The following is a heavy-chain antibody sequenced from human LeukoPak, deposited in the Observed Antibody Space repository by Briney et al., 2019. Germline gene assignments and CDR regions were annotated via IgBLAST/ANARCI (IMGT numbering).Heavy chain of an antibody. CDR2: INTHNGAT. CDR3: ARDHDYEGLKGNY. CDR1: GYRFTDFY. J-gene: IGHJ1*01. D-gene: IGHD1-7*01. Sequence: ASVKVSCKPSGYRFTDFYIHWVRQAPGQGLEYMGRINTHNGATVYVQTFQGRLSMTSDTSLSTAYMELQNLRSEDTAIYYCARDHDYEGLKGNYWGRGTMVIV. V-gene: IGHV1-2*06.